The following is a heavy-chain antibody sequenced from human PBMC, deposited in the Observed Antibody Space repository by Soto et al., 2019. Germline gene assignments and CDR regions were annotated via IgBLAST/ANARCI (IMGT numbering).Heavy chain of an antibody. J-gene: IGHJ5*02. V-gene: IGHV4-4*07. CDR3: ARDRSSWYWLDP. Sequence: ETLSLTCTVSGASISGFYWSWIRKSAGKGLELIGRIYATGTTDYNPSLKSRVMMSVDXXXXXXSXKXRXXTAADTAVYYCARDRSSWYWLDPWGQGTLVTVSS. CDR2: IYATGTT. D-gene: IGHD6-13*01. CDR1: GASISGFY.